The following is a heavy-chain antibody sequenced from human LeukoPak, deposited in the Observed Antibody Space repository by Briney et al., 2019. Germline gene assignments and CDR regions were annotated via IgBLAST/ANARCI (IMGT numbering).Heavy chain of an antibody. CDR1: GFTFSSYA. V-gene: IGHV3-23*01. Sequence: GGSLRLSCAASGFTFSSYAMSWVRQAPGKGLEWVSAISGSGGSTYYADSVKGRFTISRDNSRNTLYLQMNSLRAEDTAVYYCAKDTGYSSSWYDYWGQGTLVTVSS. CDR3: AKDTGYSSSWYDY. J-gene: IGHJ4*02. D-gene: IGHD6-13*01. CDR2: ISGSGGST.